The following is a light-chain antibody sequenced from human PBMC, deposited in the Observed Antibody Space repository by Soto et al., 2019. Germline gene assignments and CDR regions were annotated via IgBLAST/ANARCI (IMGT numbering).Light chain of an antibody. CDR2: AAS. V-gene: IGKV3-15*01. CDR1: QSVASN. J-gene: IGKJ2*01. CDR3: QQYDTWPLYT. Sequence: IDMTQSPVTLSVSPGGGAALSCRASQSVASNLAWYQQRPGQAPRLLIYAASTRVTGIPARFSGSGSGTEFTLTISGLQPEDFAIYYCQQYDTWPLYTFGQGTKVDIK.